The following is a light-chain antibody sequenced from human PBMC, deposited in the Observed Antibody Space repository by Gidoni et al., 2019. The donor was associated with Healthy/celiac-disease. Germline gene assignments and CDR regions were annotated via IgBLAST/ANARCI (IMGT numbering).Light chain of an antibody. V-gene: IGKV1-39*01. CDR1: QSISSY. CDR2: AAS. Sequence: DIQMTQSPSSLSASVGDRVTITCRASQSISSYLNWYQQKPGKAPKLLIYAASSLQSGVPSRFSGSGSGTDFTLTISSLQPEDFAIYYCQQSYSTIRTFGQGTKVEIK. J-gene: IGKJ1*01. CDR3: QQSYSTIRT.